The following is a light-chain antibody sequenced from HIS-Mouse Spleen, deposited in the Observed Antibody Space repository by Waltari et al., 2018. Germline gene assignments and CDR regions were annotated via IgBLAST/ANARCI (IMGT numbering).Light chain of an antibody. CDR3: YSTDSSGNHRV. CDR2: ADS. J-gene: IGLJ2*01. CDR1: ALPKKY. V-gene: IGLV3-10*01. Sequence: SYELTQPPSVSVSPGQTARITCSGDALPKKYAYWYQQKSGQAPVRVIYADSKRPSGLPEGFAGSSSGTMATLTISGAQVEDEADYYCYSTDSSGNHRVFGGGTKLTVL.